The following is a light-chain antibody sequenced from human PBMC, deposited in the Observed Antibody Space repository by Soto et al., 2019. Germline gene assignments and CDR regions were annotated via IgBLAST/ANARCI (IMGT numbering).Light chain of an antibody. CDR3: QTWGTGIQV. V-gene: IGLV4-69*01. J-gene: IGLJ3*02. CDR2: LNNDGSH. CDR1: SGHRSYA. Sequence: QPVLTQSPSASASLGASVKLTCTLSSGHRSYAIAWHRQQPEKGPRFLMRLNNDGSHTKGDGIPDRFSGSSSGAERYLTISSLQSEDEADYYCQTWGTGIQVFGGGTKLTVL.